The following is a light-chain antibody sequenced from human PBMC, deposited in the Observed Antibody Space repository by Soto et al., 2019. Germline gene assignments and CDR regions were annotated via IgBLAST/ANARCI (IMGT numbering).Light chain of an antibody. J-gene: IGLJ1*01. Sequence: QSALTQPPSAPGSPGQSVTISCAGTINDVGGYNYVSWYQQHPGKVPQLMIYQVTKRPSGVPDRFSASKSDTTASLTISGLQAEDEGDYYCMSYAGGNRVVFGTGTKLTVL. CDR2: QVT. CDR3: MSYAGGNRVV. V-gene: IGLV2-8*01. CDR1: INDVGGYNY.